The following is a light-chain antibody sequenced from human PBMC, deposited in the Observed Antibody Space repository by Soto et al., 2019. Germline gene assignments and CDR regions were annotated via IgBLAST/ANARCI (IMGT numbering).Light chain of an antibody. CDR2: NNN. J-gene: IGLJ1*01. Sequence: QSVLTQPPSASGTPGQRVTISCSGSSSNIGSNTVNWYQQLPGTAPKLLIYNNNQRPSGVPDRFSGSKSGTSASLAISGLQSEDEADYYCAAWDDNLNGLVFGTGTKLTFL. CDR1: SSNIGSNT. V-gene: IGLV1-44*01. CDR3: AAWDDNLNGLV.